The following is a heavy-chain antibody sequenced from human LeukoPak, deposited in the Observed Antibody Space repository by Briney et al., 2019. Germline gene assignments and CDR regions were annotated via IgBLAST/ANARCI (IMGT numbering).Heavy chain of an antibody. Sequence: GGSLRLSCAASGFTFSSYAMSWVHQAPGKGLEWVSGITSSGGSTFYADSVKGRFTISRDNSKNTLYLQMNSLRVEDTAVYYCVDYGSGGYIFDYWGQGTLVTVSS. CDR1: GFTFSSYA. CDR3: VDYGSGGYIFDY. D-gene: IGHD3-10*01. J-gene: IGHJ4*02. CDR2: ITSSGGST. V-gene: IGHV3-23*01.